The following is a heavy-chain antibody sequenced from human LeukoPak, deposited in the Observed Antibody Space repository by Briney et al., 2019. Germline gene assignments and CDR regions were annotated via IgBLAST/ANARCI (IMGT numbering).Heavy chain of an antibody. Sequence: GGSLRLSCAASGFTFSSYEMNWVRQAPGKGLEWVSYISSSGTTIYYADSVKGRFTISRDNAKNSLYLQMNSLRAEDTAVYYCAKADYYDSNTYRAQFIQHWGQGTLVTVSS. CDR1: GFTFSSYE. CDR3: AKADYYDSNTYRAQFIQH. CDR2: ISSSGTTI. D-gene: IGHD3-22*01. J-gene: IGHJ1*01. V-gene: IGHV3-48*03.